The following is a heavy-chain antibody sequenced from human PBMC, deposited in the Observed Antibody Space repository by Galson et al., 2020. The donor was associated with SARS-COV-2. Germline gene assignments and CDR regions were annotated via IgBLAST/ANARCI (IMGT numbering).Heavy chain of an antibody. CDR2: VDYSGST. CDR3: ARHVPSYIWGNYYFDY. J-gene: IGHJ4*02. V-gene: IGHV4-39*01. Sequence: SETLSLTCTVSGGSISDSHYYWGWIRQPPGKGLEWIGSVDYSGSTYYNPSLKSRVTMSLDSSKNQVSLNLSSVTAADTAVYYCARHVPSYIWGNYYFDYWGQGTLLTVSS. CDR1: GGSISDSHYY. D-gene: IGHD3-16*01.